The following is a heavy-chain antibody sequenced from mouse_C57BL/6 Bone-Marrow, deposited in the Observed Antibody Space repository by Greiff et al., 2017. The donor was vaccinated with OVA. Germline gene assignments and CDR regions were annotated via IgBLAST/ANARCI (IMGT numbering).Heavy chain of an antibody. CDR3: ASQCLRGFAY. D-gene: IGHD1-1*01. Sequence: QVQLKESGPELVKPGASVKISCKASGYAFSSSWMNWVKQRPGKGLEWIGRIYPGDGDTNYNGKFKGKATLTADKSSSTAYMQLSSLTSEDSAVYFCASQCLRGFAYWGQGTLVTVSA. J-gene: IGHJ3*01. CDR2: IYPGDGDT. V-gene: IGHV1-82*01. CDR1: GYAFSSSW.